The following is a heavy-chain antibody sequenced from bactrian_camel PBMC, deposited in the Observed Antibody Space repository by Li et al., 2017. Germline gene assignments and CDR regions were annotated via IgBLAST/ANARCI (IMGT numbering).Heavy chain of an antibody. J-gene: IGHJ4*01. Sequence: HVQLVESGGGSVQAGGSLRPSCTASGLTFDDSDMGWYRQAPGNECELVSTISSDGSTYYRDSVKGRFTISQDNAKNTVYLQMNNLQPEDTAMYYCAEGRGSRGEHCYSLNYWGQGTQVTVS. CDR1: GLTFDDSD. CDR3: AEGRGSRGEHCYSLNY. D-gene: IGHD6*01. CDR2: ISSDGST. V-gene: IGHV3S56*01.